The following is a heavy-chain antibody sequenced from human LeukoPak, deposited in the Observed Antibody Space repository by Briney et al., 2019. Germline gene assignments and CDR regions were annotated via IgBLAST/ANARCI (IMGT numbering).Heavy chain of an antibody. CDR3: ARDDPEY. CDR1: GFTFSSYA. J-gene: IGHJ4*02. V-gene: IGHV3-30*04. D-gene: IGHD1-14*01. Sequence: GGTLSLTCAASGFTFSSYAMHWVRQAPGKGLEWVADISYDGSNNYYADIVRGRITIAGAPSKNTLYLQNKRLRAEDADVYVCARDDPEYWGQGTLVTVST. CDR2: ISYDGSNN.